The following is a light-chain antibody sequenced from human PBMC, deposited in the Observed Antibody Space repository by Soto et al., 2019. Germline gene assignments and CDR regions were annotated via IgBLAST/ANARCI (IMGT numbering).Light chain of an antibody. CDR2: EVS. J-gene: IGLJ3*02. V-gene: IGLV2-8*01. Sequence: QSALTQPPSASGSPGQSVTISCTGTSSDVGGYNYVSWYQQHPGKAPKLMIYEVSKRPSGVPDRYSGSKSGNTASLTVSGLQAEDEADYSCSSYAGSNNRVFGGGTKLTVL. CDR1: SSDVGGYNY. CDR3: SSYAGSNNRV.